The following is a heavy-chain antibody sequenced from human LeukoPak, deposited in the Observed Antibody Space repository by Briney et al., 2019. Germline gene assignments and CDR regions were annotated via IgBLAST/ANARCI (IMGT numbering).Heavy chain of an antibody. V-gene: IGHV3-21*01. CDR3: ARVLGYCSGGHCYPFDY. D-gene: IGHD2-15*01. CDR1: GFTFSTYS. J-gene: IGHJ4*02. Sequence: GGSLRLSCAACGFTFSTYSMNWVRQAPGKGLEWVSSITSSSSYIFYADSVSGRFTISRDNSKNSLYLQMNSLRAEDTAVYYCARVLGYCSGGHCYPFDYWGQGVLVTVSS. CDR2: ITSSSSYI.